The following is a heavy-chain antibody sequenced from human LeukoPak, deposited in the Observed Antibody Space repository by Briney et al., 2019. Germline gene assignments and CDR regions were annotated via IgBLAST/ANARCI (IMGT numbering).Heavy chain of an antibody. CDR3: AKDYDFWSGYTTDAFDI. J-gene: IGHJ3*02. CDR1: GFTFSSYA. Sequence: EESLRLSCAASGFTFSSYAMSWVRQAPGKGLEWVSAISGSGGSTYYADSVKGRFTISRDNSKNTLYLQMNSLRAEDTPVYYCAKDYDFWSGYTTDAFDIWGQGTMVTVSS. V-gene: IGHV3-23*01. D-gene: IGHD3-3*01. CDR2: ISGSGGST.